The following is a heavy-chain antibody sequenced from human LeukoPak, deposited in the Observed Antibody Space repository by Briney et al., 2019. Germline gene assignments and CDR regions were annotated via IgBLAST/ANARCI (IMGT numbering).Heavy chain of an antibody. CDR1: GGSISSSSYY. V-gene: IGHV4-39*07. Sequence: SETLSLTCTVSGGSISSSSYYWGWIRQPPGKGLEWIGSIYYSGSTYYNPSLKSRVTISVDTYKNQFSLKLSSVTAADTAVYYCARVGIAAAGYFDYWGQGTLVTVSS. CDR2: IYYSGST. D-gene: IGHD6-13*01. J-gene: IGHJ4*02. CDR3: ARVGIAAAGYFDY.